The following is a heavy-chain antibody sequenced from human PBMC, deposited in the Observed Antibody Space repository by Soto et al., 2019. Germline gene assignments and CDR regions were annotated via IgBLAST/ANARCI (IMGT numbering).Heavy chain of an antibody. CDR3: ARDPTSQYYFDY. Sequence: PGGSLRLSWAASGFTFSSYAMHWVRQAPGKGLEWVAVISYDGSNKYYADSVKGRFTISRDNSKNTLYLQMNSLRAEDTAVYYCARDPTSQYYFDYWGQGTLVPVSS. J-gene: IGHJ4*02. CDR2: ISYDGSNK. V-gene: IGHV3-30-3*01. CDR1: GFTFSSYA.